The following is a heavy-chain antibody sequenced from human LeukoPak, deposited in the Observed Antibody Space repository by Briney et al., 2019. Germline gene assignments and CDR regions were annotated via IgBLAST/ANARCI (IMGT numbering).Heavy chain of an antibody. CDR1: GFTFSNYN. CDR3: ARDYYGSGIDY. J-gene: IGHJ4*02. CDR2: VSSSTTYI. V-gene: IGHV3-21*06. Sequence: GGSLRLSCAASGFTFSNYNMNWVRQAPGKGLEWVSFVSSSTTYIYYADSLKGRFTISRDNAKNSLYLQMNSLRAEDTAVYYCARDYYGSGIDYWGQGTLVAVTS. D-gene: IGHD3-10*01.